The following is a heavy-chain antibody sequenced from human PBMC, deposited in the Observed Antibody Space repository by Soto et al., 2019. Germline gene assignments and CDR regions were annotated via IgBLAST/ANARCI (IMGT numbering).Heavy chain of an antibody. CDR1: GGSISSGYYY. D-gene: IGHD3-22*01. Sequence: TLSLLSNVSGGSISSGYYYSSSIREHRGKGLEWIGYIYYSGSTYYNPYLKSRVTISVDTSKNQFSLKLSSVTAADTAVYYCARHMIVVGRITYFDYCAQRTLVTVSS. J-gene: IGHJ4*02. CDR2: IYYSGST. CDR3: ARHMIVVGRITYFDY. V-gene: IGHV4-31*03.